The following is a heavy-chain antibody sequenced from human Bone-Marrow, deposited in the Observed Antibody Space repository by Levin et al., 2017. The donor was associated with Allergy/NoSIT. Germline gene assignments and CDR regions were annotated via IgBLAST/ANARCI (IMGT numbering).Heavy chain of an antibody. Sequence: PGGSLRLSCVASGFTFNIFGMHWVRQAPGKGLEWVAVLSYDDSNENYADSVKGRFTISRDNSKNTLYLQMNSLRLDDTAVYYCARGLTDYDFWTNSLEGGWFDPWGQGVLVTVSS. CDR3: ARGLTDYDFWTNSLEGGWFDP. CDR1: GFTFNIFG. V-gene: IGHV3-30*03. D-gene: IGHD3-3*01. CDR2: LSYDDSNE. J-gene: IGHJ5*02.